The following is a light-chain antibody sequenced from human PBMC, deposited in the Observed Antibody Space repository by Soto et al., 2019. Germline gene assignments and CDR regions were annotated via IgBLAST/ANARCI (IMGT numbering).Light chain of an antibody. CDR2: GAS. V-gene: IGKV3-15*01. Sequence: EIVMTQCPATLSVSPGERATLSCRASQSVSSNLAWYQQKPGQAPRLLIYGASTRATGIPARFSGSGSRTEFTLTISSLQSEDFAVYYCQQYNNWPPWTFGQGTKVDIK. CDR3: QQYNNWPPWT. J-gene: IGKJ1*01. CDR1: QSVSSN.